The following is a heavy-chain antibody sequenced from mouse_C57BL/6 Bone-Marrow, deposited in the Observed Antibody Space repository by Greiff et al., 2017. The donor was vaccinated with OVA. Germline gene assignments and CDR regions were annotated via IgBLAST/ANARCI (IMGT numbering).Heavy chain of an antibody. CDR1: GFTIKDAY. Sequence: VQLQQSGAELVRPGASVKLSCTASGFTIKDAYMHWVKQRPEQGLAWIGWIDPEHGDTEYASKFQGKATITADPSSNTAYLQLSSLTSEDTAVDYCTTGPKYDGSSTGYVDGWGTGTTVTVSS. V-gene: IGHV14-4*01. CDR2: IDPEHGDT. J-gene: IGHJ1*03. CDR3: TTGPKYDGSSTGYVDG. D-gene: IGHD1-1*01.